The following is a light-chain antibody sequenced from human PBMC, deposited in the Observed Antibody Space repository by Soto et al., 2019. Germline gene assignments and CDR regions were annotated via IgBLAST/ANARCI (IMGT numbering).Light chain of an antibody. Sequence: EVVMTQSPATLSVSPGERATLSCRASQSVNANLAWYQQKPGQAPRLLIHGASNRATGIPARFSGSGFGTEVILTISRLQSEGFGVYYLQQYNTVLWTFGQGTKVEIK. J-gene: IGKJ1*01. V-gene: IGKV3-15*01. CDR2: GAS. CDR1: QSVNAN. CDR3: QQYNTVLWT.